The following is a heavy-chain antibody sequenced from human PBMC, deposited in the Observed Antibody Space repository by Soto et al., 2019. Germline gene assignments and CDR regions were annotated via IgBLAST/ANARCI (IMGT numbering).Heavy chain of an antibody. J-gene: IGHJ4*02. D-gene: IGHD3-10*01. CDR2: IYYSGST. V-gene: IGHV4-31*03. CDR3: ARAVVLGRYGSGSPFDY. Sequence: QVQLQESGPGLVKPSQTLSLTCTVSDGSISSGGYYWSWIRQHPGKGLEWIGYIYYSGSTYYNPSLKSRVTISVDTSKNQFSLKLSSVTAADTAVYYCARAVVLGRYGSGSPFDYWGQGTLVTVSS. CDR1: DGSISSGGYY.